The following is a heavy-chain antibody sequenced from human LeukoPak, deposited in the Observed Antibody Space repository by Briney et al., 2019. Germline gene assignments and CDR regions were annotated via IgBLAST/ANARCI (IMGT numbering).Heavy chain of an antibody. CDR3: ARFRSSFPAHNMYV. Sequence: ASVKVSCKASGYTFTSYDINWVRQATGQGLEWMGWMNPNSGNTGYAQKFQGRVTMTRNTSISTAYMELSSLRSEDTAVYYCARFRSSFPAHNMYVWGQGTTVTVSS. CDR2: MNPNSGNT. J-gene: IGHJ6*02. CDR1: GYTFTSYD. V-gene: IGHV1-8*01. D-gene: IGHD6-6*01.